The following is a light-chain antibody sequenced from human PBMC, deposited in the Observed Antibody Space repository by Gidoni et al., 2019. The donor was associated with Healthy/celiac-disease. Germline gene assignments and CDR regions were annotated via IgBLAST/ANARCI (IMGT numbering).Light chain of an antibody. V-gene: IGLV1-44*01. CDR3: AAWDDRLKGWV. Sequence: QSVVTPPPSASGTPGQRVTISCSGSSSNIGRNTVNWYQQLPGTAPKPLIYSNNQRPSGVPDRFSGSKSGTSASLAISGLQSEDEADYYCAAWDDRLKGWVFGGGTKLTVL. J-gene: IGLJ3*02. CDR2: SNN. CDR1: SSNIGRNT.